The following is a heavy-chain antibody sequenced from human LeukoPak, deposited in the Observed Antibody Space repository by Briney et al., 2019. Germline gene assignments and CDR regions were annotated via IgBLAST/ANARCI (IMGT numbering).Heavy chain of an antibody. J-gene: IGHJ3*02. CDR3: ARRSGVGELFPKYAFDI. D-gene: IGHD3-10*01. CDR2: IYYSGST. V-gene: IGHV4-59*08. CDR1: GGSISSYY. Sequence: SETLSLTCTVSGGSISSYYWSWIRQPPGKGLEWIGYIYYSGSTNYNPSLKSRVTILVDTSKNQFSLKLSSVTAADTAVYYCARRSGVGELFPKYAFDIWGQGTMVTVSS.